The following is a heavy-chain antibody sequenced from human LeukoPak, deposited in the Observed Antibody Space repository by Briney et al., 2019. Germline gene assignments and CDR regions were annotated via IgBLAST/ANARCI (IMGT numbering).Heavy chain of an antibody. CDR2: INPSGGST. CDR3: ARGRGAAAFRVWYYYYYMDV. Sequence: ASVKVSCKASGYTFTSYYMHWVRQAPGQGLGWMGIINPSGGSTSYAQKFQGRVTMTRNTSISTAYMELSSLRSEDTAVYYCARGRGAAAFRVWYYYYYMDVWGKGTTVTISS. CDR1: GYTFTSYY. J-gene: IGHJ6*03. D-gene: IGHD6-13*01. V-gene: IGHV1-46*01.